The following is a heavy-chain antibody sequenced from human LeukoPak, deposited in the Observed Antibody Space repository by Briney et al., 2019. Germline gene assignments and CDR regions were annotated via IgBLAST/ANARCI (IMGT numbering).Heavy chain of an antibody. CDR1: GFTFSSYS. D-gene: IGHD1-1*01. J-gene: IGHJ4*02. CDR2: IKQDGSEK. CDR3: ARGNWNY. Sequence: GGSLRLSCAASGFTFSSYSMNWVRQAPGKGLEWVANIKQDGSEKYYVDSVKGRFTISRDNAKNSLYLQMNSLRAEDTAVYYCARGNWNYWGQGTLVTVSS. V-gene: IGHV3-7*03.